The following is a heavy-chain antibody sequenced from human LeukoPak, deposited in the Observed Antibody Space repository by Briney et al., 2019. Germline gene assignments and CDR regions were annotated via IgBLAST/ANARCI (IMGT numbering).Heavy chain of an antibody. V-gene: IGHV1-18*01. CDR1: GYTFTSYG. CDR2: ISAYNGNT. CDR3: TRSGIAVAGTRYFQH. Sequence: ASVKVSCKASGYTFTSYGISWVRQAPGQGLEWMGWISAYNGNTNYAQKLQGRVTMTTDTSTSTAYMGLRSLRSDDTAVYYCTRSGIAVAGTRYFQHWGQGTLVTVSS. J-gene: IGHJ1*01. D-gene: IGHD6-19*01.